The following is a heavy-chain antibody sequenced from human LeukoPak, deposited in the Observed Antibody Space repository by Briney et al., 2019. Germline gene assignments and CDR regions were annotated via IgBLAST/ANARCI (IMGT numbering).Heavy chain of an antibody. V-gene: IGHV3-7*01. CDR3: TSWGDTTAEYFQR. D-gene: IGHD2-21*02. J-gene: IGHJ1*01. Sequence: GSPSLSCVVSGFTFNRCWMNWVRQAPGKGLEWVAHINPDGRDTYYVDSVKGRFTISRDNAQNSMYLQMNSLRVEDTAVYYCTSWGDTTAEYFQRWGQGTLVTVSS. CDR1: GFTFNRCW. CDR2: INPDGRDT.